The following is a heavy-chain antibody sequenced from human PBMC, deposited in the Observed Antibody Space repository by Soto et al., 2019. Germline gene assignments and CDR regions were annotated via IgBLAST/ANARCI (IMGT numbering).Heavy chain of an antibody. V-gene: IGHV3-23*01. CDR1: GFTFSSYA. J-gene: IGHJ4*02. Sequence: GGSLRLSCAASGFTFSSYAMSWVRQAPGKGLEWVSAISGSGGSTYYADSVKGRFTISRDNSKNTLYLQMNSLRAEDTAVYYCAKDQNYYDSSAPRSYFDYWGQGTLVTVSS. D-gene: IGHD3-22*01. CDR2: ISGSGGST. CDR3: AKDQNYYDSSAPRSYFDY.